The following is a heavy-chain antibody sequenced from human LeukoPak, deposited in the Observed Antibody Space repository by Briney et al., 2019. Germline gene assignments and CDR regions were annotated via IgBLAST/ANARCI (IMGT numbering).Heavy chain of an antibody. V-gene: IGHV3-48*01. D-gene: IGHD3-3*01. CDR1: GFTFSSYS. CDR3: ASYGFWSGYGTNRNYFDY. Sequence: PGGSLRLSCAASGFTFSSYSMNWVRQASGKGLEWVSYISSSSTIYYSDSVKGRFTISRDNSKNTLYLQMNSLRAEDTAVYYCASYGFWSGYGTNRNYFDYWGQGTLVTVSS. J-gene: IGHJ4*02. CDR2: ISSSSTI.